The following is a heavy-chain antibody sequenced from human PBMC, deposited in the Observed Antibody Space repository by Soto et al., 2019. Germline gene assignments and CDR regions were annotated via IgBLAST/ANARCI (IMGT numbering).Heavy chain of an antibody. V-gene: IGHV4-31*03. CDR1: GGSISSGGYY. CDR3: ARYCSGGSCFDWFDS. D-gene: IGHD2-15*01. CDR2: IYYSGRT. J-gene: IGHJ5*01. Sequence: PSETLSLTCTVSGGSISSGGYYWSWIRQHPGKGLEWIGYIYYSGRTYYNPSLKSRVTMSVDTSKNHFSLKLSSGTAADMAVYYCARYCSGGSCFDWFDSWGQGTLVTVSA.